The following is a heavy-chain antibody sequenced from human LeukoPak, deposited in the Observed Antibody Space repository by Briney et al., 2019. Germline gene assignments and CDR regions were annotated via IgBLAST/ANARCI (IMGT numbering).Heavy chain of an antibody. CDR1: GFTLSIYW. CDR3: ARSRTGLVPIDY. V-gene: IGHV3-7*01. Sequence: PGGSLRLSCAASGFTLSIYWMSWVRQAPGEGLEWVANIKQDGSEKYYVDSVKGRFTISRDNAKNSLYLQMNSLRAEDTAVYYCARSRTGLVPIDYWGQGTLVTVSS. J-gene: IGHJ4*02. D-gene: IGHD1-26*01. CDR2: IKQDGSEK.